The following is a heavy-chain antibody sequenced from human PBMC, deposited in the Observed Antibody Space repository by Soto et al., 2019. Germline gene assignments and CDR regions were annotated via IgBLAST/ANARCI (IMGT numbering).Heavy chain of an antibody. CDR2: IIPILGIA. V-gene: IGHV1-69*08. D-gene: IGHD3-16*01. Sequence: QVQLVQSGAEVKKPGSSVKVSCKASGGTFSSYTISWVRQAPGQGLEWMGRIIPILGIANYAQKFQGRVTITADKSTSTVYMELSSLRSEDTAVYYCARDPGRRLGGGEYYFDYWGQGTLVTVSS. CDR1: GGTFSSYT. CDR3: ARDPGRRLGGGEYYFDY. J-gene: IGHJ4*02.